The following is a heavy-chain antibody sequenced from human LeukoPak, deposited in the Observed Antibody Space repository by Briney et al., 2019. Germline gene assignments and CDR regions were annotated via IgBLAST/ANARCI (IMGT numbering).Heavy chain of an antibody. J-gene: IGHJ4*02. Sequence: GASVKVSCKRTGYTFTSFSISWVRQAPGQRPERMGWIGAYNGDTNDAQKFQGRVTMTTDTSTSTAYMDLRSLRSDDTAVYDCTRDHCSGDNCPSFDYWGQGTLVTVSS. V-gene: IGHV1-18*04. CDR2: IGAYNGDT. D-gene: IGHD2-15*01. CDR1: GYTFTSFS. CDR3: TRDHCSGDNCPSFDY.